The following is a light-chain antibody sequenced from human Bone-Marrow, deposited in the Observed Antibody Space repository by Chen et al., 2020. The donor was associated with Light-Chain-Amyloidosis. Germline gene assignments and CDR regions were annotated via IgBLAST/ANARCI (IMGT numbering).Light chain of an antibody. J-gene: IGLJ1*01. CDR1: SSAVGGDNH. CDR3: RSYAITNTLV. V-gene: IGLV2-14*01. Sequence: QSALTQPASVSGSPGQSITISCTGTSSAVGGDNHVSWYQPHPDKAPKLMIYEVTNRPSWVPDRFSCSTSDNAAYLTIAGLQTEDAADYFCRSYAITNTLVFGSGTRVTVL. CDR2: EVT.